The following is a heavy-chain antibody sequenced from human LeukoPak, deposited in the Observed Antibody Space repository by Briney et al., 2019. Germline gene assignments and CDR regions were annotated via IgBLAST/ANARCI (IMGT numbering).Heavy chain of an antibody. J-gene: IGHJ5*02. CDR3: ARGGFRYFDH. D-gene: IGHD3-16*02. V-gene: IGHV4-39*01. Sequence: SETLSFTCTVSGGSISGSNYICVWIRQPPGKGLEWIGTIYYSGNTYHSPSLKSRVTISVDTSKNQFSLNLDSVTAADTAVYYCARGGFRYFDHWGQGTLVTVSS. CDR2: IYYSGNT. CDR1: GGSISGSNYI.